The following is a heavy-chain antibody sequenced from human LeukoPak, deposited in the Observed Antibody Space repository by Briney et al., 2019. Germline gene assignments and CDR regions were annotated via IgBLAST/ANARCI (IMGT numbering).Heavy chain of an antibody. D-gene: IGHD6-6*01. CDR1: GGTFSSYA. Sequence: ASVKVSCKASGGTFSSYAIGWVRQAPGQGLEWMGGIIPIFGTANYAQKFQGRVTITTDESTSTAYMELSSLRSEDTAVYYCASFIAARRFYFQHWGQGTLVTVSS. V-gene: IGHV1-69*05. J-gene: IGHJ1*01. CDR3: ASFIAARRFYFQH. CDR2: IIPIFGTA.